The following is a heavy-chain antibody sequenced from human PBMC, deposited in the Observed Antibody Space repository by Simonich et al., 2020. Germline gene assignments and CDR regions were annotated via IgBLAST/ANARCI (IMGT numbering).Heavy chain of an antibody. CDR3: ARDSSYYAFDI. D-gene: IGHD5-12*01. CDR2: ISSSSSTI. Sequence: EVQLVESGGGLVQPGGSLRLSCAASGFTFSSYSMDWVRQAPGKGLEWVSYISSSSSTIYYANSVKGRFTISRDNAKNSLYLQMNSLRAEDTAGYYCARDSSYYAFDIWGQGTMVTVSS. J-gene: IGHJ3*02. V-gene: IGHV3-48*01. CDR1: GFTFSSYS.